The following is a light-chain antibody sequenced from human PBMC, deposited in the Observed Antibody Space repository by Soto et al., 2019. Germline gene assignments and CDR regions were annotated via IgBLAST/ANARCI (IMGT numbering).Light chain of an antibody. CDR2: DAS. Sequence: EIVLTQSPATLSLSPGDRATISCRASQSVSNYLAWYQQKPGQAPRLLIYDASNRATGIPARFSGSGSGTDSTLTISSLEPEDFAVYYRQHRSNWPRTFGQGTKVEIK. V-gene: IGKV3-11*01. CDR3: QHRSNWPRT. J-gene: IGKJ2*01. CDR1: QSVSNY.